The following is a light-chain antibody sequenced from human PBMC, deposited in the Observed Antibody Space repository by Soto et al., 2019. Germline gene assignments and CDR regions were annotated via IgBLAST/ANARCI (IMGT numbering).Light chain of an antibody. V-gene: IGKV3D-15*01. CDR2: GAS. CDR3: QQGDTWPWT. J-gene: IGKJ1*01. CDR1: QSVTSN. Sequence: EIVMTQSPDTLSVSPGERATLACRASQSVTSNLAGYQQKPGQAPRLLIYGASTRATGIPARFSDSGSGTEFTLTISSLQSEDFAVYYCQQGDTWPWTFGQGTQVEI.